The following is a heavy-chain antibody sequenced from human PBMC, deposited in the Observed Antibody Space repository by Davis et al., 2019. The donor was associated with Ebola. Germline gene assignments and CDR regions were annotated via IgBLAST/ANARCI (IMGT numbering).Heavy chain of an antibody. V-gene: IGHV3-73*01. J-gene: IGHJ4*02. D-gene: IGHD4-17*01. CDR1: GFTFSGSA. CDR2: IRSKANSYAT. Sequence: GESLKISCAASGFTFSGSAMNWVRQASGKGLEWVGRIRSKANSYATAYAASVKGRFTISRDDSKNTAYLQMNSLKTEDTAVYYCTTTTVTIDYWGQGTLVTVSS. CDR3: TTTTVTIDY.